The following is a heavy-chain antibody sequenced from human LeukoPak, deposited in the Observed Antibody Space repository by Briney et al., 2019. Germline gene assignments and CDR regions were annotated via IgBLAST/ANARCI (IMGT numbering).Heavy chain of an antibody. D-gene: IGHD2-2*01. CDR1: GYTFTGYY. Sequence: ASVKVSCKASGYTFTGYYMHWVRQAPGQGLEWMGWINPNSGGTNYAQKSQGRVTMTRDTSISTAYMELSRLRSDDTAVYYCARDYSWDIVVVPAAMPDYWGQGTLVTVSS. CDR2: INPNSGGT. V-gene: IGHV1-2*02. J-gene: IGHJ4*02. CDR3: ARDYSWDIVVVPAAMPDY.